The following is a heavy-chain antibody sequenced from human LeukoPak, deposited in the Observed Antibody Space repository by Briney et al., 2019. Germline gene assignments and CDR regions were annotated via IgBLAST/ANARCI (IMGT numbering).Heavy chain of an antibody. V-gene: IGHV1-18*01. CDR2: ISGYNGDT. CDR3: ARVGIVVVPAEGYYFDY. J-gene: IGHJ4*02. D-gene: IGHD2-2*01. CDR1: GYTFTSYG. Sequence: ASVKVSCKASGYTFTSYGISWVRQAPGQGLEWMGWISGYNGDTNYAQKFQGRVTMTTDTSANTAYMELRSLRSEDTAVYYCARVGIVVVPAEGYYFDYWGQGTLVTVSS.